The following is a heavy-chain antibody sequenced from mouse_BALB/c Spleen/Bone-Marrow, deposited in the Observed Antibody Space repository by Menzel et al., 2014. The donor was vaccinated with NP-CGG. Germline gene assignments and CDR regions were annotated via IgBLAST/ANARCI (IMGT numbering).Heavy chain of an antibody. D-gene: IGHD1-1*01. CDR2: ISTYSGNT. V-gene: IGHV1-67*01. J-gene: IGHJ4*01. Sequence: VMLVESGPELVRPGASVKISCKGSGYTFTDYAMHWVKQSHAKSLEWIGVISTYSGNTNYNQKFKGKATMTVDKSSSTAYMELARLTSEDSAIYYCARSYYGNYYAMDYWGQGTSVTVSS. CDR1: GYTFTDYA. CDR3: ARSYYGNYYAMDY.